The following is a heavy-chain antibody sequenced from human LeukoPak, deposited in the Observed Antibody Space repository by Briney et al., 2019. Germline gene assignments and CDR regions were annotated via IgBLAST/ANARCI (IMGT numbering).Heavy chain of an antibody. CDR3: ARVYCSSTSCYIKSSFNYYYYYGMDV. CDR2: INHSGST. J-gene: IGHJ6*02. CDR1: GGSFSGYY. V-gene: IGHV4-34*01. Sequence: SETLSLTCAVYGGSFSGYYWSWIRQPPGKGLEWIGEINHSGSTNYNPSPKSRVTISVDTTKNQFSLKLSSVTAADTAVYYCARVYCSSTSCYIKSSFNYYYYYGMDVWGQGTTVTVSS. D-gene: IGHD2-2*02.